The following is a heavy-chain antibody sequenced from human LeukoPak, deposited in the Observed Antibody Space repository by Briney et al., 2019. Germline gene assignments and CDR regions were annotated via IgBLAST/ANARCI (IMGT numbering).Heavy chain of an antibody. J-gene: IGHJ5*02. CDR2: MNPNSGNT. D-gene: IGHD2-2*01. Sequence: ASVKVSCKASGYTFTSFDINWVRQATGQGLEWMGWMNPNSGNTGYAQKFQGRVTMTGNTSISTAYMELSSLRSEDTAVYYCAIGLGYCSSTSCYVWFDPWGQGTLVTVSS. CDR1: GYTFTSFD. CDR3: AIGLGYCSSTSCYVWFDP. V-gene: IGHV1-8*01.